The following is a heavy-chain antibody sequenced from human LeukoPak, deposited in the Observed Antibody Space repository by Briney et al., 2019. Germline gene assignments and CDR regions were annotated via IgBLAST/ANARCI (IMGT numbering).Heavy chain of an antibody. CDR3: ASSYGIALADYYFDY. Sequence: SETLSLTCTVSGGSISSYYWSWIRQPAGKGLEWIGRIYTSGSTNYNPSLKSRVTMSVDTSKNQFSLKLSSVTAADTAVYYCASSYGIALADYYFDYWGQGTLVTVSS. CDR1: GGSISSYY. V-gene: IGHV4-4*07. CDR2: IYTSGST. J-gene: IGHJ4*02. D-gene: IGHD6-19*01.